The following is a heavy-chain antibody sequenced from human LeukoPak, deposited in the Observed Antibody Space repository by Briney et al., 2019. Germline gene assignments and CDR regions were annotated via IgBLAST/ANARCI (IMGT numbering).Heavy chain of an antibody. CDR1: GFTFSSSA. J-gene: IGHJ4*02. Sequence: GGSLRLSCAASGFTFSSSAMSWVRQAPAKGLAWVSALSNSGGYTYYADSVQGRFTISRDNSKSTLCLQMNSLRAEDTAVYYCAKQLGYCSDGSCYFPYWGQGTLVTVSS. D-gene: IGHD2-15*01. CDR3: AKQLGYCSDGSCYFPY. CDR2: LSNSGGYT. V-gene: IGHV3-23*01.